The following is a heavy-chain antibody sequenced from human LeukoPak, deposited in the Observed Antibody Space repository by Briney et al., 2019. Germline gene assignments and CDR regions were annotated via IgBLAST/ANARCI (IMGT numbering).Heavy chain of an antibody. CDR1: GGSISSSSYY. D-gene: IGHD6-19*01. V-gene: IGHV4-39*01. CDR2: IYYSGST. Sequence: SETLSLTCTVSGGSISSSSYYWGWIRQPPGKGLEWIGSIYYSGSTYYNPSLKSRVTISVDTSKNQFSLKLSSVTAADTAVYYCARPSSYSSGWYYFDYWGQGTLVTVSS. CDR3: ARPSSYSSGWYYFDY. J-gene: IGHJ4*02.